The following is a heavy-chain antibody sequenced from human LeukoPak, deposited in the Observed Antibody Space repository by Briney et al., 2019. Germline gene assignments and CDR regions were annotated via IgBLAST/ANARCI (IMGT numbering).Heavy chain of an antibody. Sequence: PGGSLRLSCAASGFTFSSYGMHWVRQAPGKGLEWVAVIWYDGSNKYYAGSVKGRFTISRDNSKNTLYLQMNSLRAEDTAVYYCARDPTGSGSYYGDYWGQGTLVTVSS. CDR1: GFTFSSYG. D-gene: IGHD3-10*01. CDR2: IWYDGSNK. V-gene: IGHV3-33*01. CDR3: ARDPTGSGSYYGDY. J-gene: IGHJ4*02.